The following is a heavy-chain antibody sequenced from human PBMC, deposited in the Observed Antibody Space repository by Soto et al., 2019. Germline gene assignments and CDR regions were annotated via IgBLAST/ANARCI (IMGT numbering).Heavy chain of an antibody. CDR2: IYYSGST. J-gene: IGHJ4*02. CDR3: ARRYGSAIDY. Sequence: QVQLQESGPGLVKPSETLSLTCTVSGGSIRSYYWSWIRQPPGKGLEWIGYIYYSGSTNYNPSLKSRVTRPVDTSKNQFSLKLSSVTAADTAVYYCARRYGSAIDYWGQGTLVTVSS. CDR1: GGSIRSYY. V-gene: IGHV4-59*08. D-gene: IGHD1-26*01.